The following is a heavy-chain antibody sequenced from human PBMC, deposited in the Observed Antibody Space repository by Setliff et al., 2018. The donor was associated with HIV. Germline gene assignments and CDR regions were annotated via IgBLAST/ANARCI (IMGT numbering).Heavy chain of an antibody. CDR2: KGQDGSEK. J-gene: IGHJ6*02. Sequence: GGSLRLSCAASRFDFNNYWMCWVRQAPGKGLEWVANKGQDGSEKNYVDSVKGRFTISRDNAKNSMDLQMNSLRAEDTAIYYCARKLRPGHGVDVWGQGTTVTV. D-gene: IGHD3-10*01. V-gene: IGHV3-7*01. CDR1: RFDFNNYW. CDR3: ARKLRPGHGVDV.